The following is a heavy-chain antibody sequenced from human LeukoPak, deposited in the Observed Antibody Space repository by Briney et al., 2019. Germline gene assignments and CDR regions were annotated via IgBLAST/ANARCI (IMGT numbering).Heavy chain of an antibody. CDR2: ISAYNGNT. Sequence: VSVKVSCKASGYTFTSYGISWVRQAPGQGLEWMGWISAYNGNTNYAQKLQGRVTMTTDTSTSTAYMELRSLRSDDTAVYYCARDSFVQLERPADYWGQGTLVTVSS. D-gene: IGHD1-1*01. J-gene: IGHJ4*02. CDR1: GYTFTSYG. CDR3: ARDSFVQLERPADY. V-gene: IGHV1-18*01.